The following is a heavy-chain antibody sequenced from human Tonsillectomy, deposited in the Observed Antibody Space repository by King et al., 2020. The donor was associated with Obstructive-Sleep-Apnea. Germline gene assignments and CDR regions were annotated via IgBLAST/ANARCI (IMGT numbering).Heavy chain of an antibody. D-gene: IGHD3-22*01. V-gene: IGHV3-48*02. J-gene: IGHJ4*02. CDR3: ARGGDGYPDY. Sequence: VQLVESGGGLIQPGGSLRLSCVASGFTFSIYNMDWVRQAPGKGLEWISYISSSGSTIHYADSVRGRFTISRDNSKNSLYLQMSNLRDEDTAVYYCARGGDGYPDYWGQGTLVTVSS. CDR1: GFTFSIYN. CDR2: ISSSGSTI.